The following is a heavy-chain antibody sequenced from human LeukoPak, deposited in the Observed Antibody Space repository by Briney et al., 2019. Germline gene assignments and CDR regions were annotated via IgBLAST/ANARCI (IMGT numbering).Heavy chain of an antibody. V-gene: IGHV1-69*04. D-gene: IGHD2-8*01. Sequence: GPHPPGQRLEWMGRIIPIRGIANYAQKFQGRVTITADKSTSTAYMELSSLRSEDTAVYYCARVNEYANYWGQGTLVTVSS. CDR2: IIPIRGIA. J-gene: IGHJ4*02. CDR3: ARVNEYANY.